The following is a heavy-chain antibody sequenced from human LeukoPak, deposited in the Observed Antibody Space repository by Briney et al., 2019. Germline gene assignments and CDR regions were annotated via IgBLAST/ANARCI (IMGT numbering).Heavy chain of an antibody. CDR2: IYYSGST. CDR1: GGSISSSSYY. CDR3: ARDYELFDY. V-gene: IGHV4-39*07. D-gene: IGHD3-3*01. J-gene: IGHJ4*02. Sequence: SETLSLTCTVSGGSISSSSYYWGWIRQPPGKGLEWIGSIYYSGSTYYNPSLKSRVTISVDTSKNQFSLKLSSVTAADTAVYYCARDYELFDYWGQGTLVTVSS.